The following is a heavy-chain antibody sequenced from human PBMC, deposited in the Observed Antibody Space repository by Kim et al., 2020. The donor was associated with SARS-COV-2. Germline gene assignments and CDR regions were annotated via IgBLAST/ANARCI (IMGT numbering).Heavy chain of an antibody. D-gene: IGHD3-3*01. CDR1: GFTFSSYW. J-gene: IGHJ6*03. Sequence: GGSLRLSCAASGFTFSSYWMSWVRQAPGKGLEWVANIKQDGSEKYYVDSVKGRFTISRDNAKNSLYLQMNSLRAEDTAVYYCARDHYDFWSGYDYYYYYMDVWGKGTTVTVSS. CDR3: ARDHYDFWSGYDYYYYYMDV. V-gene: IGHV3-7*01. CDR2: IKQDGSEK.